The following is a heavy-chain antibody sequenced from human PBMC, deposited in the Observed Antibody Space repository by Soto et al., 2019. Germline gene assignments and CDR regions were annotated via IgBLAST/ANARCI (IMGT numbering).Heavy chain of an antibody. CDR2: IYSSGST. J-gene: IGHJ5*02. CDR3: ARDGTYGGEDA. Sequence: PSETLSLTCTVSGGSISGYYWNWIRQTPGKGLEWIGYIYSSGSTNYNPSLKSRVIISVDASKNQFSLKLNSVTAADTAVYYCARDGTYGGEDAWGQGTLVTVSS. V-gene: IGHV4-59*01. CDR1: GGSISGYY. D-gene: IGHD4-17*01.